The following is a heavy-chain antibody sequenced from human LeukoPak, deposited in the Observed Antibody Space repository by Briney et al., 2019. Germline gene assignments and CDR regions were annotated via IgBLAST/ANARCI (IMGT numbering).Heavy chain of an antibody. CDR3: AIPTTVTENWFDP. D-gene: IGHD4-17*01. J-gene: IGHJ5*02. CDR2: MNPNSGNT. Sequence: GASVTVFCKASGYTFTSYDINWVRQATGQGLEWMGWMNPNSGNTGYAQKFQGRVTMTRNTSISTAYMELSSLRSEDTAVYYCAIPTTVTENWFDPWGQGTLVTVSS. V-gene: IGHV1-8*01. CDR1: GYTFTSYD.